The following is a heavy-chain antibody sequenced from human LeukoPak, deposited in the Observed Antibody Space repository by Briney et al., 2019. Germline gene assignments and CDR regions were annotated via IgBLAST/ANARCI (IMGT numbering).Heavy chain of an antibody. CDR3: ASVWRALGYTIDY. CDR1: GVTLSSYA. Sequence: GGSLRLSCAASGVTLSSYAMTWVRQAPGKGLEWVAIIWYDGSNKYYADSVKGRFTISRDNSKNTLYLQMNSLRVEDTAVYYCASVWRALGYTIDYWGQGTQVAVSS. V-gene: IGHV3-33*08. J-gene: IGHJ4*02. CDR2: IWYDGSNK. D-gene: IGHD5-18*01.